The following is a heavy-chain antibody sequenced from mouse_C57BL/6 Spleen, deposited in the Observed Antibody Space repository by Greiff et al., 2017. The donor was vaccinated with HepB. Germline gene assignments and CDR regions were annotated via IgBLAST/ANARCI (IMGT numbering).Heavy chain of an antibody. Sequence: VQLQQSGPELVKPGDSVKISCKASGYSFTGYFMNWVLQSHGKSLEWIGRINPYNGDTFYNQKFKGKATLTVDKSSSTAHMELRSLTSEDSAVYYCARGGYYYGSSYWYFDVWSTGTTVTVSS. CDR3: ARGGYYYGSSYWYFDV. J-gene: IGHJ1*03. D-gene: IGHD1-1*01. CDR2: INPYNGDT. CDR1: GYSFTGYF. V-gene: IGHV1-20*01.